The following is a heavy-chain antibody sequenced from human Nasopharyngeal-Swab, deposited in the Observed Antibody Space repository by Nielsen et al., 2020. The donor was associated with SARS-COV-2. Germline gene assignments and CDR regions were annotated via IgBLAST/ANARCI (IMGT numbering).Heavy chain of an antibody. Sequence: WIRQPPGKGLEWVAVIWYDGSNKYYADSVKGRFTISRDNSENTLYLQMNSLRAEDTAVYYCARDLAVAEYRGDYFDYWGQGTLVTVSS. V-gene: IGHV3-33*01. CDR3: ARDLAVAEYRGDYFDY. D-gene: IGHD6-19*01. CDR2: IWYDGSNK. J-gene: IGHJ4*02.